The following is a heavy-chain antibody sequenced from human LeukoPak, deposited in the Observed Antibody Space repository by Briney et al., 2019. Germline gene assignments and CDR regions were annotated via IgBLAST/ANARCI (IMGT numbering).Heavy chain of an antibody. CDR1: GFTFSNAW. CDR2: IKSDGSST. J-gene: IGHJ3*02. Sequence: GGSLRLSCAASGFTFSNAWMSWVRQAPGKGLVWVSRIKSDGSSTSYADSVKGRFTISRDNAKNTLYLQMNSLRAEDTAMYYCTTLYPTGFDIWDQGTMVTVSS. V-gene: IGHV3-74*01. D-gene: IGHD1-14*01. CDR3: TTLYPTGFDI.